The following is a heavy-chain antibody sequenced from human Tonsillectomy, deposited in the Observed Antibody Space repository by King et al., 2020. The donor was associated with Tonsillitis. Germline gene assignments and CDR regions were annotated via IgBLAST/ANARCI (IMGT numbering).Heavy chain of an antibody. CDR3: ARDRESGYYDSSGYYYWYFDL. V-gene: IGHV4-31*03. Sequence: PLQESGPGLVKPSQTLSLTCTVSGGSISSGGYYWSWIRQHPGKGLEWIGYIYYSGSTYYNPSLKSRVTISVDTSKNQFSLQLSSVSAADTAVYYCARDRESGYYDSSGYYYWYFDLWGRGTLVTVSS. CDR2: IYYSGST. D-gene: IGHD3-22*01. CDR1: GGSISSGGYY. J-gene: IGHJ2*01.